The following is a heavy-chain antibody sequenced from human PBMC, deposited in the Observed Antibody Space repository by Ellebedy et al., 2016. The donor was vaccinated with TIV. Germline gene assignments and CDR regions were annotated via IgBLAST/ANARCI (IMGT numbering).Heavy chain of an antibody. D-gene: IGHD5-24*01. J-gene: IGHJ4*02. V-gene: IGHV1-69*13. CDR2: ITRMSGTP. CDR3: ARDTYNNWPLTY. Sequence: SVKVSCXASGGTFTSYTISWVRQAPGQGFEWMGGITRMSGTPSYAQKFRGRVTITADESTNTAYMEVASLRSDDTAVYYCARDTYNNWPLTYWGQGTLVTVSS. CDR1: GGTFTSYT.